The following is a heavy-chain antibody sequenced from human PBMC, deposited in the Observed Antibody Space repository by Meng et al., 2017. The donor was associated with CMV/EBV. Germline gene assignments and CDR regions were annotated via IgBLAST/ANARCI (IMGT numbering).Heavy chain of an antibody. D-gene: IGHD3-3*01. CDR1: GFTFSNAW. J-gene: IGHJ4*02. Sequence: GESLKISCAASGFTFSNAWMSWVRQAPGKGLEWVGRIKSKTDGGTTDYAAPVKGRFTISRDDSKNTLYLQMNSLKTEDTAVYYCTTAAYYDFWSGYYLNYFDYWGQGTLVTVSS. CDR3: TTAAYYDFWSGYYLNYFDY. V-gene: IGHV3-15*01. CDR2: IKSKTDGGTT.